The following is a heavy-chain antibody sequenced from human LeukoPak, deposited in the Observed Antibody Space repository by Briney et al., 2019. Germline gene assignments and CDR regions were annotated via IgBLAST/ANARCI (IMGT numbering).Heavy chain of an antibody. Sequence: GGSLRLSCATSGFTFSSYAMNWVRQAPGKGLEWVSVISSSGGTTYYSDSVRGRFIISRDNSKNTLYLQMNSLRAEDTAVYYCAKDATASPYFHWFDNWGQGTQVIVSS. CDR2: ISSSGGTT. J-gene: IGHJ4*02. V-gene: IGHV3-23*01. D-gene: IGHD3-9*01. CDR1: GFTFSSYA. CDR3: AKDATASPYFHWFDN.